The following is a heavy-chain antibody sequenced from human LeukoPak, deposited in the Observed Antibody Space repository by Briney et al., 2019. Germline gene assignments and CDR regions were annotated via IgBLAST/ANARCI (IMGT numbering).Heavy chain of an antibody. Sequence: ASVKVSCKASGGTFSSYAISWVRQAPGQGLEWMGRIIPIFGTANYAQKFQGRVTITTDESTSTAYMELSSLRSEDTAVYYCARDNSRQWLDRYFQHWGQGTLVPVSS. J-gene: IGHJ1*01. CDR2: IIPIFGTA. CDR3: ARDNSRQWLDRYFQH. D-gene: IGHD6-19*01. V-gene: IGHV1-69*05. CDR1: GGTFSSYA.